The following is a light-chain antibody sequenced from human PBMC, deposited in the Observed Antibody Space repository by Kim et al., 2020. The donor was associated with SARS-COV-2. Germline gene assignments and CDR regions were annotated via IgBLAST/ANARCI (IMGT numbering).Light chain of an antibody. J-gene: IGKJ1*01. CDR3: MQALQTPPWT. CDR2: LGS. CDR1: QRLLHSSGYTY. V-gene: IGKV2-28*01. Sequence: ASISCRSSQRLLHSSGYTYLDWYVQKPGQSPQLLIYLGSHRASGVPNRFTASGSDTDFTLKISRVEPEDVGVYYCMQALQTPPWTFGQGTKVDIK.